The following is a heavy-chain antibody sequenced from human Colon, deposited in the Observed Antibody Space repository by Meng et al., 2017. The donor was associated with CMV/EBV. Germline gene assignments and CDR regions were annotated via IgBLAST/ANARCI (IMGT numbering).Heavy chain of an antibody. D-gene: IGHD4-17*01. CDR3: GRRTYGNFDY. Sequence: LSCAASVFNFGNWVMHWVRQTPGKGLEWVSAISYDGPYTDYADSVKGRFTISRDNSKTTLFLQMDSLRVADTATYYCGRRTYGNFDYWGQGTLVTVSS. CDR1: VFNFGNWV. CDR2: ISYDGPYT. J-gene: IGHJ4*02. V-gene: IGHV3-23*01.